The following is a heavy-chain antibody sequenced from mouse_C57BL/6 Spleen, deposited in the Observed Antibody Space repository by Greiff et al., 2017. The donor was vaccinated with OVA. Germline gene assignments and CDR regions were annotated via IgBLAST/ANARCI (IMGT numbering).Heavy chain of an antibody. J-gene: IGHJ3*01. CDR2: ISSGSSTI. CDR3: ARGRTPFAY. CDR1: GFTFSDYG. V-gene: IGHV5-17*01. Sequence: EVHLVESGGGLVKPGGSLKLSCAASGFTFSDYGMHWVRQPPEKGLEWVAYISSGSSTIYYADTVKGRFTISRDNAKNTLFLQMTRLRAEDTAMYYCARGRTPFAYWGQGTLVTVSA.